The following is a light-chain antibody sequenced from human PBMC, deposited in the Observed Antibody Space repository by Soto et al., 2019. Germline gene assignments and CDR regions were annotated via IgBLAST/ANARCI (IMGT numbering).Light chain of an antibody. J-gene: IGKJ1*01. CDR2: AAS. CDR1: QSITSY. V-gene: IGKV1-39*01. CDR3: QQSYSTPRT. Sequence: DIQMTQSPSSLSASVGDRVTLTCRASQSITSYLNWYQQKPGKAPKLLIYAASNLQSGVPSRFSGSGSGTDFTLTINSLQPEDFATYYCQQSYSTPRTFCQGTTVESK.